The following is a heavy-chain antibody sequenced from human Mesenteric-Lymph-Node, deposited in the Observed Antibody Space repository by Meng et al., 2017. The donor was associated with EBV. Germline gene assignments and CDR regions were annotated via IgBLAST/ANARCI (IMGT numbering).Heavy chain of an antibody. CDR1: GDTSTTYG. Sequence: QVQLVQSGCELKKPGASVKGCCKASGDTSTTYGISWVRQSPGQGLEWMGWINTNTGNPTYAQGFTGRFVFSLDTSVSTAYLQISSLKAEDTAVYYCLRYYGSGNDDAFDSWGQGTLVTVSS. J-gene: IGHJ4*02. D-gene: IGHD3-10*01. CDR2: INTNTGNP. CDR3: LRYYGSGNDDAFDS. V-gene: IGHV7-4-1*02.